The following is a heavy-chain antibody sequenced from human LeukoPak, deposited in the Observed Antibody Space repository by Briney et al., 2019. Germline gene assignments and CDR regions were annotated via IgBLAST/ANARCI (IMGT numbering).Heavy chain of an antibody. CDR3: ARGRARDGSFPWLDS. J-gene: IGHJ5*01. CDR1: GDSIGSYY. V-gene: IGHV4-59*01. Sequence: SETLSLTCSVSGDSIGSYYWTWIRQSAGKGLEWIGYIFYSGSTNYSPSLKSRVTISVDTSNNQFSLQLRSVIAADTAIYYCARGRARDGSFPWLDSWGQGTLVTVSS. CDR2: IFYSGST. D-gene: IGHD3-10*01.